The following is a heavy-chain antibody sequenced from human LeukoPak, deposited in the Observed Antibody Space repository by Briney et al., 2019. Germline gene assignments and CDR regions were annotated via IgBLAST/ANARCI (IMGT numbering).Heavy chain of an antibody. D-gene: IGHD3-10*01. CDR1: GFTFSSYG. CDR3: ARAYPLYYGSGSPQDY. J-gene: IGHJ4*02. CDR2: IWYDGSNK. V-gene: IGHV3-33*01. Sequence: GGSLRLSCAASGFTFSSYGMHWVRQAPGKGLEWVAVIWYDGSNKYYADSVKGRFTISRDNSKNTLYLQMNSLRAEDTAVYYCARAYPLYYGSGSPQDYWGQGTLVTVSS.